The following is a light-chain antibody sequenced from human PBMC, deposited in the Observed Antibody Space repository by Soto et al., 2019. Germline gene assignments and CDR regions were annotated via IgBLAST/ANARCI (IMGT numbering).Light chain of an antibody. CDR3: QQYNDWPLT. CDR1: QSVSSN. J-gene: IGKJ1*01. CDR2: GAF. Sequence: IVLTQSPATLSLSPGERAPLFCGASQSVSSNLAWYQQKPGQAPSLLIYGAFTRATGIPARFSGTGSGTEFTLTISSLQSEDFALYYCQQYNDWPLTFGQGTKVDI. V-gene: IGKV3-15*01.